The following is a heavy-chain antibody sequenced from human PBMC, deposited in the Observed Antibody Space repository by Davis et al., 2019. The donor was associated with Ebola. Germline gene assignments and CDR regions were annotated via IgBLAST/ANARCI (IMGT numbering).Heavy chain of an antibody. CDR2: INPSGGST. Sequence: AASVKVSCKASGYTFTDYYVHWVRQAPGQGPEWMGIINPSGGSTSYAQKFQGRVTMTRDTSTSTFNMELSSLRSGDTAVYYCARDLRYCSGASCVLYYYFYMDVWGKGTTVTVSS. V-gene: IGHV1-46*01. CDR1: GYTFTDYY. D-gene: IGHD2-15*01. CDR3: ARDLRYCSGASCVLYYYFYMDV. J-gene: IGHJ6*03.